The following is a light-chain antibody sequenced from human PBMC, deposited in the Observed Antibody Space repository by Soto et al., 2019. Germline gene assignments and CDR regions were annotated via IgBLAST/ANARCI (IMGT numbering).Light chain of an antibody. J-gene: IGKJ3*01. CDR2: GAS. CDR3: QQTSSAPFT. Sequence: DIQMAQSPSSLSASVGDTITITCRASRNINTYLNWYQQKPGKAPKLLIFGASSLQSGVPSRFSGSGSRTDFTLTINSLQTEDFATYCCQQTSSAPFTVGPGTKVDIK. CDR1: RNINTY. V-gene: IGKV1-39*01.